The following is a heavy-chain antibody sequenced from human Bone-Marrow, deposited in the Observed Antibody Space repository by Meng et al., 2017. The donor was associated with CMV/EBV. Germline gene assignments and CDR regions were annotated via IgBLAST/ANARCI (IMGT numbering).Heavy chain of an antibody. J-gene: IGHJ4*02. D-gene: IGHD3-16*01. CDR3: ARDRGRYFDN. CDR1: GFTFDDYG. CDR2: INWNGGST. V-gene: IGHV3-20*04. Sequence: GGSLRLSCAASGFTFDDYGMSWVRQAPGKGLEWVSGINWNGGSTGYADSVKGRFTISRDNFTNTLYLQMRSLRPEDTAVYYCARDRGRYFDNWGQGTLVTVSS.